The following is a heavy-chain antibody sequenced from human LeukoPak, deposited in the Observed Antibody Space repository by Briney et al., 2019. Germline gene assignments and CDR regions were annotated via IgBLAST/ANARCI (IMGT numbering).Heavy chain of an antibody. D-gene: IGHD4-23*01. J-gene: IGHJ3*02. Sequence: PGGSLRLSCAASGFTFSSYAMHWVRQAPGKGLEWVAVISYDGSNKYYADSMKGRFTISRDNAKNSLYLQMNSLRAEDTAVYYCARVRPYGGNPSAFDIWGQGTMVTVSS. CDR2: ISYDGSNK. CDR1: GFTFSSYA. V-gene: IGHV3-30*04. CDR3: ARVRPYGGNPSAFDI.